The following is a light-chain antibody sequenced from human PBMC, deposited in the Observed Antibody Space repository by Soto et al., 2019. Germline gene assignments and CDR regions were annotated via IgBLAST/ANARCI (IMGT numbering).Light chain of an antibody. J-gene: IGLJ2*01. CDR1: SSNIGSNY. Sequence: QSVLTQPPSASGTPGQRVTISCSGSSSNIGSNYVYWYQQLPGTAPKLLIYRNNQRPSGVPDRVSGSKSGTSASLAISGLRSEDEADYYCAAGDDSLSAVVFCGGTKLTVL. CDR2: RNN. V-gene: IGLV1-47*01. CDR3: AAGDDSLSAVV.